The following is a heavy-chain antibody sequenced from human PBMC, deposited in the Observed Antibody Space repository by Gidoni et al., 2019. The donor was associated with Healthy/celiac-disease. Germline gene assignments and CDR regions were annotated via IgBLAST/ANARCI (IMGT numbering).Heavy chain of an antibody. J-gene: IGHJ4*02. CDR3: AKDRAVRGVIINFDY. V-gene: IGHV3-23*01. CDR1: GFTFSSYA. CDR2: ISGSGGST. D-gene: IGHD3-10*01. Sequence: EVQLLESGGGLVQPGGSLRLSCAASGFTFSSYAMSWVRQAPGKGLEWFSAISGSGGSTYYADSVKGRFTISRDNSKNTLYLQMNSLRAEDTAVYYCAKDRAVRGVIINFDYWGQGTLVTVSS.